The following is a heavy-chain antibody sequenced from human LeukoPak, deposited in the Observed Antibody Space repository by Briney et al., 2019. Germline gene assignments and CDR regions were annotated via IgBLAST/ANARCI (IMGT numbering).Heavy chain of an antibody. D-gene: IGHD2-8*01. V-gene: IGHV3-23*01. Sequence: GGSLRLSCLTSGFTLSTNAMSWVRQAPGKGLEWISGISGSGASTYYADSVKGRFTISRDNSKDTLYLQLNSLRAEDTALYYCAKWAARGNGLPRSYFDSWGQGTLVTVSS. CDR2: ISGSGAST. CDR3: AKWAARGNGLPRSYFDS. CDR1: GFTLSTNA. J-gene: IGHJ4*02.